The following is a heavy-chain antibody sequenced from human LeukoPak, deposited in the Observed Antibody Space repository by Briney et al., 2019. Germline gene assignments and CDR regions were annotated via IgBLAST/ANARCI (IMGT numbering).Heavy chain of an antibody. CDR3: ARSTNRLDS. J-gene: IGHJ4*02. V-gene: IGHV4-4*09. D-gene: IGHD1-14*01. Sequence: PSLKSRVTISVDTSKNQFSLNVTSVTAADTAVYYCARSTNRLDSWGQGTLVTVSS.